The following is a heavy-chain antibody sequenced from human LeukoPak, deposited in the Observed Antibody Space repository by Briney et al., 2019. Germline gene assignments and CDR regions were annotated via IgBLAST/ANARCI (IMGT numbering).Heavy chain of an antibody. Sequence: SGPTLVNPPQTLTLTCTFSGFALGTRGGGVGWIRQPPGKALEWLSLIYWNDDKRYSPSLKSRLTITKDTSKNQVVLTMTNMDPVDTATYYCAHSHYGDYSFDYWGQGTLVTVSS. J-gene: IGHJ4*02. CDR3: AHSHYGDYSFDY. D-gene: IGHD4-17*01. CDR1: GFALGTRGGG. CDR2: IYWNDDK. V-gene: IGHV2-5*01.